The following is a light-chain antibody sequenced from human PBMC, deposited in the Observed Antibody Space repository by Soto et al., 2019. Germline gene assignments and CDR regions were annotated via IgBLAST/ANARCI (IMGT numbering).Light chain of an antibody. CDR3: QQSYSSPPT. CDR1: QDIDNY. Sequence: DIQMTQSPSSLSASVGDRVTITCRASQDIDNYLNWYQQKPGKAPKLLIYAASTLQRGAPSKFTGSGSGTDFTLTISSLQPEDFATYYCQQSYSSPPTFGQGTKVDIK. J-gene: IGKJ1*01. V-gene: IGKV1-39*01. CDR2: AAS.